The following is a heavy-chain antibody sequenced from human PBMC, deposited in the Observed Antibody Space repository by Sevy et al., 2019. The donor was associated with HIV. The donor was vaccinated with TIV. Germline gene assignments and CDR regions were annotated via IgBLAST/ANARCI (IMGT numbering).Heavy chain of an antibody. D-gene: IGHD3-3*01. Sequence: GGSLRLSCAASGFNLRNYGMHWVRQAPGKGLEWVAVIRYDGSNKYYADSVKGRFTISRDNPKNTLYLQMNSLRAEDTAVYYCARDRLGITISAEWGGGMDVWGQGTTVTVSS. J-gene: IGHJ6*02. CDR2: IRYDGSNK. CDR1: GFNLRNYG. CDR3: ARDRLGITISAEWGGGMDV. V-gene: IGHV3-33*01.